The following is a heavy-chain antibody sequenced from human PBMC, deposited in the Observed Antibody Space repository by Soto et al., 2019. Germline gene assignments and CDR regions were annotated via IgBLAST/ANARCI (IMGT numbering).Heavy chain of an antibody. CDR1: GYTFTSYG. J-gene: IGHJ4*02. V-gene: IGHV1-18*01. Sequence: GASVKGSCKASGYTFTSYGISWVRQAPGQGLEWMGWISAYNGNTNYAQKLQGRVTMTTDTSTSTAYMELRSLKSDDTAVYYCARGRGASTASSGSSSDYWGQGTLVNVSS. CDR2: ISAYNGNT. CDR3: ARGRGASTASSGSSSDY. D-gene: IGHD1-26*01.